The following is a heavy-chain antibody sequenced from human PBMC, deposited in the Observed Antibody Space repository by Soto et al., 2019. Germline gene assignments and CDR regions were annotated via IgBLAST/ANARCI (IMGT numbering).Heavy chain of an antibody. J-gene: IGHJ6*02. CDR3: ARLSIEAGSLASPPPYGMDV. Sequence: GESLKISCKGSGYSFTSYWISWVRQMPGKGLEWMGRIDPSDSYTNYSPSFQGHVTISADKSISTAYLQWSSLKASDTAMYYCARLSIEAGSLASPPPYGMDVWGQGTTVPVSS. D-gene: IGHD6-25*01. V-gene: IGHV5-10-1*01. CDR1: GYSFTSYW. CDR2: IDPSDSYT.